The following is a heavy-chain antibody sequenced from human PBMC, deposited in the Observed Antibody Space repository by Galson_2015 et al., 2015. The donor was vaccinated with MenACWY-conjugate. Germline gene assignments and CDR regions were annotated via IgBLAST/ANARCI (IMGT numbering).Heavy chain of an antibody. D-gene: IGHD3-10*01. CDR3: ARDRGFLDY. V-gene: IGHV3-30-3*01. J-gene: IGHJ4*02. CDR1: GLSFSTYA. CDR2: ISYDGTNK. Sequence: SLRLSCAASGLSFSTYAMHWVRQAPGKGLEWVAVISYDGTNKYYADSVKGRFIVSKDNSENTLYLQMNSLRVEDTAVYYCARDRGFLDYWGQGTLVTVSS.